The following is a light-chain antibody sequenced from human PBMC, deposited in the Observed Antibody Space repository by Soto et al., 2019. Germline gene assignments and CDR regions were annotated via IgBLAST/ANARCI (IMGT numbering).Light chain of an antibody. CDR1: QSILNY. Sequence: DIHMTQSPSSLSASLGDRVTITFRAGQSILNYLSWYQLKPGKAPRLLMYGAASLQSGVPSRFSGSGSGTDFTLTISGLLPEDFATYYCQQNYRTPPTFGGGTKVDI. J-gene: IGKJ4*01. CDR2: GAA. V-gene: IGKV1-39*01. CDR3: QQNYRTPPT.